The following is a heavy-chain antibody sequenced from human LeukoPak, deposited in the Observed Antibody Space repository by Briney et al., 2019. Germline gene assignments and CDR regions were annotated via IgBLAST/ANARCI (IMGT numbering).Heavy chain of an antibody. CDR3: ATPEPCSGGSCKLSGAFDI. CDR2: FDPEDGET. V-gene: IGHV1-24*01. CDR1: GYTLTELS. Sequence: ASVKVSCKVFGYTLTELSMHWVRQAPGKGLEWMGGFDPEDGETIYAQKFQGRVTMTEDTSTDTAYMELSSLRSEDTAVYYCATPEPCSGGSCKLSGAFDIWGQGTKVTVSS. D-gene: IGHD2-15*01. J-gene: IGHJ3*02.